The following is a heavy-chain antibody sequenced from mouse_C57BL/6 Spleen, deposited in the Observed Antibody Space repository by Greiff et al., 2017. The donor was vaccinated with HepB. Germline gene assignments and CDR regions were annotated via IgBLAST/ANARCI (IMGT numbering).Heavy chain of an antibody. CDR1: GYTFTSYW. CDR3: ARWGGRDWYFDV. J-gene: IGHJ1*03. D-gene: IGHD3-3*01. Sequence: QVHVKQPGAELVKPGASVKLSCKASGYTFTSYWMHWVKQRPGQGLEWIGMIHPNSGSTNYNEKFKSKATLTVDKSSSTAYMQLSSLTSEDSAVYYCARWGGRDWYFDVWGTGTTVTVSS. CDR2: IHPNSGST. V-gene: IGHV1-64*01.